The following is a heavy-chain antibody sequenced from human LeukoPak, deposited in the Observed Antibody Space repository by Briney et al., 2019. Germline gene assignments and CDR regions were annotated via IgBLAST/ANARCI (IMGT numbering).Heavy chain of an antibody. CDR2: ISNSGSPI. CDR3: ARDLWFEELEGWFDP. CDR1: GFTLSDYY. D-gene: IGHD3-10*01. Sequence: GGSLRLSCAASGFTLSDYYMSWIRQAPGNGLEWVSFISNSGSPIYYADSVKGRFTISRDNAKNSLYLQMSSLRAEDTAVYYCARDLWFEELEGWFDPWGQGTLVTVSS. V-gene: IGHV3-11*01. J-gene: IGHJ5*02.